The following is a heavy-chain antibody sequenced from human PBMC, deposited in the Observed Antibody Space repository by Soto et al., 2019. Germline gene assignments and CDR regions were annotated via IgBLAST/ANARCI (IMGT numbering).Heavy chain of an antibody. CDR1: GFTFSTYS. CDR2: ISSSSTYI. V-gene: IGHV3-21*01. J-gene: IGHJ4*02. Sequence: EVQLVESGGGLVKPGGSLRLSCAASGFTFSTYSMNWVRQAPGKGLEWVSSISSSSTYIYYADSLKGRFTISRDNAKNSLYLQMNSLRDEDTAVYYCARDYLRLDYWGQGTLVTVSS. CDR3: ARDYLRLDY.